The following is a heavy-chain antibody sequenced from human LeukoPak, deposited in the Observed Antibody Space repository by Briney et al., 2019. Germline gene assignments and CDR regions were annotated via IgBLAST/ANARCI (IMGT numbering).Heavy chain of an antibody. V-gene: IGHV3-23*01. Sequence: GGSLRLSCAASGFTFSSYAMNWVRQAPGKGLEWVSAISGSGASTYYADSVKGRFTISRDNSKNTLYLQMNSLRAEDTAVYYCAKGGRFLIDYWGQGTLVTVSS. D-gene: IGHD3-3*01. CDR3: AKGGRFLIDY. CDR1: GFTFSSYA. J-gene: IGHJ4*02. CDR2: ISGSGAST.